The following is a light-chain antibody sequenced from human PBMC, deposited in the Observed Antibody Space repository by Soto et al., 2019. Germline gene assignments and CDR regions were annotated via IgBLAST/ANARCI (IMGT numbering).Light chain of an antibody. V-gene: IGKV3-20*01. Sequence: EVVLTQSPGTLSLSPGERATLSCTASQNVRSSSLAWYQQKPGQAPRLLIYGASTRATGIPDRFSGSGSETDFTLTISRLEPEDFAVYYCQQYGSSPRTFGQGTKVEIK. CDR2: GAS. CDR3: QQYGSSPRT. J-gene: IGKJ1*01. CDR1: QNVRSSS.